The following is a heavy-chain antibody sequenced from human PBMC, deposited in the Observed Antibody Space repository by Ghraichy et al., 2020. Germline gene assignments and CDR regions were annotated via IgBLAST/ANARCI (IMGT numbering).Heavy chain of an antibody. V-gene: IGHV1-2*02. D-gene: IGHD3-3*01. CDR1: GYTFTGYY. CDR2: INPNSGGT. Sequence: ASVKVSCKASGYTFTGYYMHWVRQAPGQGLEWMGWINPNSGGTNYAQKFQGRVTMTRDTSISTAYMELSRLRSDDTAVYYCARDNERFLEWLLAAGYYYYGMDVWGQGTTVTVSS. CDR3: ARDNERFLEWLLAAGYYYYGMDV. J-gene: IGHJ6*02.